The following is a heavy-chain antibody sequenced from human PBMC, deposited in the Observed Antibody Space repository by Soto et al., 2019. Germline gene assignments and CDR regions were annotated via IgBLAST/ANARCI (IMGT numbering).Heavy chain of an antibody. J-gene: IGHJ4*02. D-gene: IGHD5-18*01. Sequence: EVQLEESGGALVQPGRSLRLSCAASGFTLDDYAMYWVRQVLGKGLEWVSSISWNSGNIGYADSVKGRFTTSRDNAENAPYLQMTSLRPEDTALYSCVRSKGGYSYGTPFDYWGQGTLVTVSS. V-gene: IGHV3-9*01. CDR1: GFTLDDYA. CDR2: ISWNSGNI. CDR3: VRSKGGYSYGTPFDY.